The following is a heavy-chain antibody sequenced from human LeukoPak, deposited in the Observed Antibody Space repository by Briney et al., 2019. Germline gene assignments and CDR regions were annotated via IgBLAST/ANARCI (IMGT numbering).Heavy chain of an antibody. CDR1: GFTFSSYA. CDR2: INNNGGST. V-gene: IGHV3-64D*06. D-gene: IGHD6-6*01. Sequence: GGSLRLSCSASGFTFSSYAMHWVRQAPGKGLEYVSAINNNGGSTYYADSVKGRFTISRDNSKNTLYLQMSSLRADDTAVYYCVKDRSIAAPNNDFFDSWGQGALVTVSS. J-gene: IGHJ4*02. CDR3: VKDRSIAAPNNDFFDS.